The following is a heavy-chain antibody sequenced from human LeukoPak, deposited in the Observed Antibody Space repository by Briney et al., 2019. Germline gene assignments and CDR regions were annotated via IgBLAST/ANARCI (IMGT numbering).Heavy chain of an antibody. D-gene: IGHD5-12*01. CDR3: ARGPPNYIVATTADDY. CDR2: IWYDGSNK. Sequence: GGSLRLSCAASGFTFSSYGMHWVRQAPGKGLEWVAVIWYDGSNKYYADSVKGRFTISRDNSKNTLYLQMNSLRAEDTAVYYCARGPPNYIVATTADDYWGQGTLVTVSS. CDR1: GFTFSSYG. J-gene: IGHJ4*02. V-gene: IGHV3-30*19.